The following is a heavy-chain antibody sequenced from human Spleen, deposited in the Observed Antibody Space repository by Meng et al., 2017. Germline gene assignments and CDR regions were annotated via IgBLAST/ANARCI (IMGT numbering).Heavy chain of an antibody. CDR3: AREVASPPYNWFDP. V-gene: IGHV4-30-2*01. D-gene: IGHD2-15*01. Sequence: QLQLQESGSGLVRPSQPLSLTCAVSGGSITTGRHAWGWIRQPPGKALEWIAYIYDSGNTYSNPSLKSRVTISLDRSTNQFSLKLRSVTAADTAVYYCAREVASPPYNWFDPWGQGTLVTVSS. CDR2: IYDSGNT. J-gene: IGHJ5*02. CDR1: GGSITTGRHA.